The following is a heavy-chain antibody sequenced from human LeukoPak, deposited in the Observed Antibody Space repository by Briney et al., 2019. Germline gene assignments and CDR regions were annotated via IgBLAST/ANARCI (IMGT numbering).Heavy chain of an antibody. D-gene: IGHD3-10*01. V-gene: IGHV4-39*07. Sequence: SETLSLTCTVSGDSISTSNSYWGWIRQPPGKGLEWIGSIYYSGGTYYNPSLKSRVTISVDTSKNQFSLKLSSVTAADTAVYYCARVYYYGSGSYHFDYWGQGTLVTVSS. CDR3: ARVYYYGSGSYHFDY. CDR1: GDSISTSNSY. CDR2: IYYSGGT. J-gene: IGHJ4*02.